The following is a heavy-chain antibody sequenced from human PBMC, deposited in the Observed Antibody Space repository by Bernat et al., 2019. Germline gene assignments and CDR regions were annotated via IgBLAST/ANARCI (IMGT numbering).Heavy chain of an antibody. CDR1: GFTFSSYG. CDR2: IWYDGSNK. Sequence: QVQLVESGGGVVQPGRSLRLSCAASGFTFSSYGMHWVRQAPGKGPEWVAVIWYDGSNKYYADSVKGRFTISRDNSKNTLYLQMNSLRAEDTAVYYCARDQGGKYYYGSGNPTHWGQGTLVTVSS. V-gene: IGHV3-33*01. J-gene: IGHJ4*02. D-gene: IGHD3-10*01. CDR3: ARDQGGKYYYGSGNPTH.